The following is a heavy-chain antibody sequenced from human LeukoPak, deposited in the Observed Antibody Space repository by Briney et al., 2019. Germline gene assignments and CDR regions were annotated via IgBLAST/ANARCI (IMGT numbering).Heavy chain of an antibody. V-gene: IGHV4-39*07. Sequence: SETLSLTCNVSGGSISSSSYYWNWIRQPPGKGLEWIGEINHSGSTNYNPSLKSRVTISVDTSKNQFSLRLTSVTAADTAVYYCARRRFARPYWYFDLWGRGTLVTVSS. CDR2: INHSGST. J-gene: IGHJ2*01. CDR1: GGSISSSSYY. CDR3: ARRRFARPYWYFDL.